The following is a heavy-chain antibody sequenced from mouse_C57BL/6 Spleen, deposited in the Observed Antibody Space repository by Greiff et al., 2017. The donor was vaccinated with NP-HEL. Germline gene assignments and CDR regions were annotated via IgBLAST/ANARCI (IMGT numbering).Heavy chain of an antibody. V-gene: IGHV1-59*01. CDR3: ARRPTGTGLDY. CDR2: IDPSDSYT. D-gene: IGHD4-1*02. CDR1: GYTFTSYW. Sequence: QVQLQQPGAELVRPGTSVKLSCKASGYTFTSYWMHWVKQRPGQGLEWIGVIDPSDSYTNYNQKFKGKAPLTVDTSSSTAYMQLSSLTSEDSAVYYCARRPTGTGLDYWGQGTTLTVSS. J-gene: IGHJ2*01.